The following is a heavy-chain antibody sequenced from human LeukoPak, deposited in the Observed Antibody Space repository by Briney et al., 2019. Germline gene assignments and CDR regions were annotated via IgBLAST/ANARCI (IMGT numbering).Heavy chain of an antibody. J-gene: IGHJ5*01. V-gene: IGHV4-59*12. Sequence: SETLSLTCTVSGGSISDYYWNWIRQPPGKGLEWVAYVHYSGTTKYNPSLQSRVTTAVDMSKKEVSLRLDSVTAADTAVYYCSGDMRGSAKVWFDSWGQGVQVIVSS. D-gene: IGHD3-10*01. CDR2: VHYSGTT. CDR1: GGSISDYY. CDR3: SGDMRGSAKVWFDS.